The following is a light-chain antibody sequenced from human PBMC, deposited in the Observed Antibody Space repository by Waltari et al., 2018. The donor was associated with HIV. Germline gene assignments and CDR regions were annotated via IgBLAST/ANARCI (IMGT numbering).Light chain of an antibody. CDR3: AAWDDSLNGYV. CDR2: SNK. J-gene: IGLJ1*01. Sequence: QSVLTQPPSASGTPGQRVTISCSGSSSNIGRNTVNWYQQLPRTAPKLLIHSNKQRPSGVPDRFSGSKSGTSASLAISGLQSEDEADYYCAAWDDSLNGYVFGTGTKVTVL. V-gene: IGLV1-44*01. CDR1: SSNIGRNT.